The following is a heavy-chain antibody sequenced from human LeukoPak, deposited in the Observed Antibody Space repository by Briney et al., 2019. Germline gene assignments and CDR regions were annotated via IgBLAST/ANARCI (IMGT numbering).Heavy chain of an antibody. V-gene: IGHV4-59*08. CDR1: GGSISSYY. D-gene: IGHD3-16*01. CDR2: IYYSGST. Sequence: PSETLSLTCTASGGSISSYYWSWLRQPPGKGLEWIGYIYYSGSTNYNPSLKSRVTISVDTSKNQFSLKLSSVTAADTAVYYCARLRLGVGSAFDIWGQGTMVTVSS. J-gene: IGHJ3*02. CDR3: ARLRLGVGSAFDI.